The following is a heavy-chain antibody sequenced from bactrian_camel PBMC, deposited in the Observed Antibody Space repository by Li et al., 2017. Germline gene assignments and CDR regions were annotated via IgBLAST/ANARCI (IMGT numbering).Heavy chain of an antibody. D-gene: IGHD4*01. J-gene: IGHJ4*01. V-gene: IGHV3S1*01. CDR1: EYAPASNC. Sequence: HVQLVESGGGSVQAGGSLRLSCEASEYAPASNCMGWFRQSPGKEREAVATIYTGGGSAYYVDSVKGRFTISEGSAKNTVYLQMNSLKPEDTAMYYCAADIFPCHTPATLTRISAEYWGQGTQVTVS. CDR2: IYTGGGSA. CDR3: AADIFPCHTPATLTRISAEY.